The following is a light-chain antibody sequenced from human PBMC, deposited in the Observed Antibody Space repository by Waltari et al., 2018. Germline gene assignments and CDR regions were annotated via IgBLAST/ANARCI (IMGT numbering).Light chain of an antibody. CDR1: QSISSH. CDR2: DAS. CDR3: QHGHNWPLS. Sequence: EIVLTQSPATLSLSPGDRATLSCWASQSISSHIAWYQQKPGQAPRLLVYDASNRATCIPARFSGSGSGTDFTLSIGSLEPEDFAVYYCQHGHNWPLSFGGGTKVEI. V-gene: IGKV3-11*01. J-gene: IGKJ4*01.